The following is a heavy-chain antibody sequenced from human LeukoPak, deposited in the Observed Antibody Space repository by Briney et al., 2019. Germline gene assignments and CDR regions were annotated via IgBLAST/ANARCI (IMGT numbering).Heavy chain of an antibody. CDR2: ISSSSSYI. V-gene: IGHV3-21*04. J-gene: IGHJ4*02. CDR3: AKVGAALLFDY. CDR1: GFTFSSYS. Sequence: GGSLRLSCAASGFTFSSYSMNWVRQAPGKGLEWVSSISSSSSYIYYADSVKGRFTISRDNSKNTLYLQMNSLRAEDTAVYYCAKVGAALLFDYWGQGTLVTVSS. D-gene: IGHD1-26*01.